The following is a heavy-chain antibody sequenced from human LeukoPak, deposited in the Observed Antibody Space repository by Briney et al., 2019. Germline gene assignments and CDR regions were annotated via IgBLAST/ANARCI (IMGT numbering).Heavy chain of an antibody. Sequence: GASVKVSCKASGYTFTSYYMHWVRQAPGQGLEWMGIINPSGGSTSYAQKFQGRVTMTRGTSTSTVYMELSSLRSEDTAVYYCARDLTVPLPWGPTKGMDYFDYWGQGTLVTVSS. CDR3: ARDLTVPLPWGPTKGMDYFDY. D-gene: IGHD2-21*02. CDR1: GYTFTSYY. V-gene: IGHV1-46*01. J-gene: IGHJ4*02. CDR2: INPSGGST.